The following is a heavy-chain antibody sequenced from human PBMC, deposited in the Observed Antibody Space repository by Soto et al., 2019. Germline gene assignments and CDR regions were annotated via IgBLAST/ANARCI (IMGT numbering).Heavy chain of an antibody. V-gene: IGHV3-15*07. CDR2: IMSNADGGTA. D-gene: IGHD3-3*01. CDR3: LEYLTDMDV. Sequence: EVQLVESGGGLVKPGGSLRLSCAASGFNISNAWMNWVLQAPGKGLEWVGRIMSNADGGTAAYSAPVEGRFTISRDDSKNTMYLQMNSLKTEDTGVYYCLEYLTDMDVVGQGTTVTVSS. CDR1: GFNISNAW. J-gene: IGHJ6*02.